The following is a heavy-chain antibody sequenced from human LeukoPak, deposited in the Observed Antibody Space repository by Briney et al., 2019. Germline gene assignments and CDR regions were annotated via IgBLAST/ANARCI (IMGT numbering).Heavy chain of an antibody. D-gene: IGHD3-22*01. J-gene: IGHJ5*02. Sequence: GGSLRLSCAAAGFTFSSYWMSWVRQAPGKGLEWVSSISSSSSYIYYADSVKGRFTISRDYAKNSLYLQMNSLRAEDTAVYYCARALAPIYDSSNPTGFDPWGQGTLVTVSS. CDR2: ISSSSSYI. V-gene: IGHV3-21*01. CDR1: GFTFSSYW. CDR3: ARALAPIYDSSNPTGFDP.